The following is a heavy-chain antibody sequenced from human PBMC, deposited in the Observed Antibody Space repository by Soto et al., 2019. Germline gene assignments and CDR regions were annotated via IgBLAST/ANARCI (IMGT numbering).Heavy chain of an antibody. CDR2: IYHSGST. CDR1: GGSISSGGYS. CDR3: ASTMIVVAHGAFDI. Sequence: QLQLQESGSGLVKPSQTLSLTCAVSGGSISSGGYSWSWIRQPPGKGLEWIGYIYHSGSTYYNPSLKRLVTISVDRSNHQFSLKLSSVTAADTAVYYCASTMIVVAHGAFDIWGKGTMVTVSS. D-gene: IGHD3-22*01. J-gene: IGHJ3*02. V-gene: IGHV4-30-2*01.